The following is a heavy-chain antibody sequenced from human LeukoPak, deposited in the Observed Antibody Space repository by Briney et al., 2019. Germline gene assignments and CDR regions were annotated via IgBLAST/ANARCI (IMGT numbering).Heavy chain of an antibody. V-gene: IGHV3-53*01. CDR3: ARDSSGWYYFDY. CDR2: IYSDGRT. D-gene: IGHD6-19*01. Sequence: GGSLRLSCAASGFTVSTNYMSWVRQAPGKGLEWVSFIYSDGRTYYADSVKGRFTISRDNSKNTLYLQMNSLRAEDTAVYYCARDSSGWYYFDYWGQGTLVTVSS. CDR1: GFTVSTNY. J-gene: IGHJ4*02.